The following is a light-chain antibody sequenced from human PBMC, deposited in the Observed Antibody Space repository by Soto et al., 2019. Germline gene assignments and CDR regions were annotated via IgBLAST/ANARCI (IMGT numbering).Light chain of an antibody. Sequence: QSALTQPASVSGSPGQSITISCTGTGSDIGRSDFVSWFQQLPGSVPKLVIYGVTGRPSGTSDRFSGSKSGNTASLTISGLQPEDEADYYCISCTSVNTRCVFGSGTKVTVL. V-gene: IGLV2-14*01. J-gene: IGLJ1*01. CDR1: GSDIGRSDF. CDR3: ISCTSVNTRCV. CDR2: GVT.